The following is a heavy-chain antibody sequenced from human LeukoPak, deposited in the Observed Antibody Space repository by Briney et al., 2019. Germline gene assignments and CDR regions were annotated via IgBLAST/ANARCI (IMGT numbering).Heavy chain of an antibody. J-gene: IGHJ4*02. V-gene: IGHV3-21*06. CDR3: ARYSGTYRDY. CDR2: ITSGGYI. D-gene: IGHD3-10*01. CDR1: GFTFGGSN. Sequence: PGGSLRLSCAASGFTFGGSNMNWVRQAPGKGLEWVSSITSGGYIFYADSVKGRFTISRDNAKNSLYLQMNNLRAEDTAVYFCARYSGTYRDYWGQGTLVTVSS.